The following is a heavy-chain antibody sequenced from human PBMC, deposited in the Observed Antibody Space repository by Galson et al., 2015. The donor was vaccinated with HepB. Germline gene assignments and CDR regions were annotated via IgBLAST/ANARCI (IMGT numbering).Heavy chain of an antibody. J-gene: IGHJ4*02. V-gene: IGHV3-23*01. Sequence: SLRLSCAASGFTFSSYAMSWVRQAPGKGLEWVSAISASGGSTYYADSVKGRFTISRGNSKNTLYLQMNSLRAEDTAVYYCAKALPVLLWFGELDSTLDYWGQGTLVTVSS. CDR1: GFTFSSYA. D-gene: IGHD3-10*01. CDR3: AKALPVLLWFGELDSTLDY. CDR2: ISASGGST.